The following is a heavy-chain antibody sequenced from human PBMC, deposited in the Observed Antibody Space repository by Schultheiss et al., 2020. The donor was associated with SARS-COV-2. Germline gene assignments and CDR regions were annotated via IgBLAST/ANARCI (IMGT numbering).Heavy chain of an antibody. CDR2: IDWDDDK. V-gene: IGHV2-70*01. D-gene: IGHD3-22*01. CDR1: GFSLRISGVG. Sequence: SGPTLVKPTQTLTLTCTFSGFSLRISGVGVGWIRQPPGKALEWLALIDWDDDKYYSTSLKTRLTISKDTSKNQVVLTMTDMDPVDTATYYCARTLYYYGSGAYWIDYWGQGTLVTVSS. CDR3: ARTLYYYGSGAYWIDY. J-gene: IGHJ4*02.